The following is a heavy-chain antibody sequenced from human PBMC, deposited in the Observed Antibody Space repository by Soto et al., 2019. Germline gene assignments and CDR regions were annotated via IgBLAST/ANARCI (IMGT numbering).Heavy chain of an antibody. V-gene: IGHV3-30*18. Sequence: GGSLRLSCAASGFTFISYGMHLVRQAPGKGLEWVAVISYDGSNKYYADSVKGRFTISRDNSKNTLYLQINSLRAEDTAVYYCAKDSRYSSSQYYYYFYGMDVWGQGTTVTVSS. CDR3: AKDSRYSSSQYYYYFYGMDV. CDR1: GFTFISYG. J-gene: IGHJ6*02. CDR2: ISYDGSNK. D-gene: IGHD6-13*01.